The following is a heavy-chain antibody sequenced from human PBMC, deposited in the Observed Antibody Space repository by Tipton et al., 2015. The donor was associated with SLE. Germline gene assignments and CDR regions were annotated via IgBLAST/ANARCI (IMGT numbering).Heavy chain of an antibody. CDR1: GFTFSSYT. V-gene: IGHV3-23*01. CDR2: ISGSGGST. CDR3: ARDLNIAAAGH. Sequence: GSLRLSCAASGFTFSSYTMHWVRQAPGKGLEWVSAISGSGGSTYYADSVKGRFTISRDNSKNTLYLQMNSLRAEDTAVYYCARDLNIAAAGHWGQGTLVTVSS. J-gene: IGHJ4*02. D-gene: IGHD6-13*01.